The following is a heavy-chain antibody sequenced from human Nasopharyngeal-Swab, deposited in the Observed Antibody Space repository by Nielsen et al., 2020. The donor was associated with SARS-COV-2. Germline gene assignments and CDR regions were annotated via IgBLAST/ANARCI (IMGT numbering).Heavy chain of an antibody. J-gene: IGHJ4*02. CDR2: IRSKANSYAT. CDR3: TRAKDDSSGSLFDY. D-gene: IGHD3-22*01. Sequence: GESLKISCAASGFIFSGSSMHWVRQASGKGLEWIGRIRSKANSYATVYAASVKGRFTISRDDSKNTAYLQMNSLKTEDTVVYYCTRAKDDSSGSLFDYWGQGNLVTVSS. CDR1: GFIFSGSS. V-gene: IGHV3-73*01.